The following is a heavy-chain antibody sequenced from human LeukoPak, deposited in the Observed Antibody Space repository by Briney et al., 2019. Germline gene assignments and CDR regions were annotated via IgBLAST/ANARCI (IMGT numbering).Heavy chain of an antibody. Sequence: SVKVSCKSSRGTFSSYAISWVRQPPGQGLEWMGGIIPIFGTANYAQKFQGRVTITTDEPTSTAYMELSSLRSEDTAVYYCARVVGYCSSTSCSQRNWFDPWGQGTLVTVSS. CDR3: ARVVGYCSSTSCSQRNWFDP. V-gene: IGHV1-69*05. D-gene: IGHD2-2*01. J-gene: IGHJ5*02. CDR2: IIPIFGTA. CDR1: RGTFSSYA.